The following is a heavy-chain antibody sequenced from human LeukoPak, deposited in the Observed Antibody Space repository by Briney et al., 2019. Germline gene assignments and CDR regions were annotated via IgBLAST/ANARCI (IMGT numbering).Heavy chain of an antibody. CDR2: IIPIFGTA. V-gene: IGHV1-69*05. CDR3: ARGRRRSSPLYYYYYYYMDV. CDR1: GGTFSSYA. Sequence: SVKVSCEASGGTFSSYAISWVRQAPGQGLEGMGGIIPIFGTANYAQKFHGRVTITTDESTSTAYMELISLKSEDTAVYYCARGRRRSSPLYYYYYYYMDVLGKGTTVTVSS. J-gene: IGHJ6*03. D-gene: IGHD1-26*01.